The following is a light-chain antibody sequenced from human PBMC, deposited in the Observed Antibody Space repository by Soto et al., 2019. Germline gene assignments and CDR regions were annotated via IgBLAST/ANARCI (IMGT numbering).Light chain of an antibody. J-gene: IGLJ1*01. CDR2: DNN. CDR1: SSNIGNSY. V-gene: IGLV1-51*01. CDR3: GTWDSSLSAFV. Sequence: QSVLTQPPSVSAAPGQKVTISCSGSSSNIGNSYVSWYQQLPGTAPKPLIYDNNRRPSGIPDRFSGSKSGTPATLGITGLQTGDEADYYCGTWDSSLSAFVFGTGTKVTVL.